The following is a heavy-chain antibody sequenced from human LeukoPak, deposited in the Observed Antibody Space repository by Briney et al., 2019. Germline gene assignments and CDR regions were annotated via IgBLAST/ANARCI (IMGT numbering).Heavy chain of an antibody. J-gene: IGHJ4*02. CDR1: GFTVSSNY. CDR3: VSSSHSGSYGY. D-gene: IGHD1-26*01. CDR2: IYSGGST. Sequence: GGSLRLSCAASGFTVSSNYMSWVRQAPGKGLEWVSVIYSGGSTYYADSVKGRFTISRDNSKNTLYLQMNSLRAEDTAVYYCVSSSHSGSYGYWGQGTLVTVSS. V-gene: IGHV3-53*01.